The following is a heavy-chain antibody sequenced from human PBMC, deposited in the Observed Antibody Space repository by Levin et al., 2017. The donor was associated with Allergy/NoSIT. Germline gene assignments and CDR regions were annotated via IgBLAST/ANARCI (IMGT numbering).Heavy chain of an antibody. J-gene: IGHJ5*02. CDR1: GFTFSSYA. D-gene: IGHD6-6*01. Sequence: HPGGSLRLSCAASGFTFSSYAMSWVRQAPGKGLEWVSAISGSGGSTYYADSVKGRFTISRDNSKNTLYLQMNSLRAEDTAVYYCAKDGLRSVSFIAARPNWFDPWGQGTLVTVSS. CDR2: ISGSGGST. CDR3: AKDGLRSVSFIAARPNWFDP. V-gene: IGHV3-23*01.